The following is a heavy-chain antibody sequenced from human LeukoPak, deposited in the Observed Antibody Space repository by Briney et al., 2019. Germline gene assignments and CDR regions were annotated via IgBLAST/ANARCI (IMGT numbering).Heavy chain of an antibody. CDR2: ISGYNDDT. Sequence: ASVKVSCKASGYTFSNFGISWVRQAPGQGREWMGWISGYNDDTHYAQKFQGRVTMTTDTSTSTAYMDLRSLRSDDTAMYYCAKDFYNSGGRWYDCFDIWGQGTMVTVSS. CDR3: AKDFYNSGGRWYDCFDI. J-gene: IGHJ3*02. D-gene: IGHD2-15*01. V-gene: IGHV1-18*01. CDR1: GYTFSNFG.